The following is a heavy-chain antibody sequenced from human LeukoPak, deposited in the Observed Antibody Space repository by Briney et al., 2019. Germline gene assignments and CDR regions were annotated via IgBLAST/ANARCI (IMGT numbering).Heavy chain of an antibody. Sequence: PSETLSLTCAVYGGSFSGYYWSWIRQPPGKGLEWIGEINHSGSTNYNPSLKSRVTISVDTSKSQFSLKLSSVTAADTAVYYCARGVRFLEWLPKAYNWFDPWGQGTLVTVSS. CDR3: ARGVRFLEWLPKAYNWFDP. CDR1: GGSFSGYY. CDR2: INHSGST. V-gene: IGHV4-34*01. J-gene: IGHJ5*02. D-gene: IGHD3-3*01.